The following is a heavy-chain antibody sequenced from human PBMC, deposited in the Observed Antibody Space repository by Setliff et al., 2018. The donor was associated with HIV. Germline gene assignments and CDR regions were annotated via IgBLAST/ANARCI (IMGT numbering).Heavy chain of an antibody. Sequence: SETLSLTCTIFGGSISSGSYYWGWIRQPPGKGLEWIGTIYYRGSTYYNPSLKSRVTIFIDPSNKQFSLNLTALTAADTGVYYSGKPEPVNNCKSSVDVWGQGTMVTVSS. CDR3: GKPEPVNNCKSSVDV. CDR1: GGSISSGSYY. J-gene: IGHJ3*01. V-gene: IGHV4-39*01. CDR2: IYYRGST. D-gene: IGHD1-20*01.